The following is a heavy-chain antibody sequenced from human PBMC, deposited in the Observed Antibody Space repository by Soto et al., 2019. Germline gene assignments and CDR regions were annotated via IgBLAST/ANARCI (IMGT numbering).Heavy chain of an antibody. CDR1: GYTFSTFG. Sequence: ASVKVSCKTSGYTFSTFGISWVRQAPGQGLEWMGWISAYTGNTNYAQKLQGRVTMTTDTATNTAYMELRSLRSDDTAVYYCARDGGNSSSWYWVYYGMDVWGQGTTVTVSS. CDR3: ARDGGNSSSWYWVYYGMDV. CDR2: ISAYTGNT. J-gene: IGHJ6*02. D-gene: IGHD6-13*01. V-gene: IGHV1-18*01.